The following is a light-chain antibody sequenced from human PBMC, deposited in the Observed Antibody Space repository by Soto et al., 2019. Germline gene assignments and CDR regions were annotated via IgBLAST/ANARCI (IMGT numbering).Light chain of an antibody. Sequence: EIVLTQSPATLSLSPGERATLSCRASQSVSSYLAWYQQKPGQAPRLLIYDASNRAAGVPDRFSGSGSGTDFTLTISSLAPEDFAVYYCQQYGSSLLTFGGGTKVDIK. V-gene: IGKV3-11*01. CDR1: QSVSSY. J-gene: IGKJ4*01. CDR3: QQYGSSLLT. CDR2: DAS.